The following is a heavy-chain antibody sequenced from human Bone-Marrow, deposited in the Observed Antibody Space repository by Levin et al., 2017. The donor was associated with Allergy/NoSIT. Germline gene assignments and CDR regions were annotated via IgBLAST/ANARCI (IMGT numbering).Heavy chain of an antibody. CDR3: TRLAAAALDY. CDR2: IRKKGNSYTT. Sequence: PGGSLRLSCAASGFTFSDHYMDWVRQAPGKGLEWVGRIRKKGNSYTTEYAASVKGRFTISRDDSKNSLYLQMNSLKTEDTAVYFCTRLAAAALDYWGQGTLVTVSS. V-gene: IGHV3-72*01. CDR1: GFTFSDHY. J-gene: IGHJ4*02. D-gene: IGHD2-15*01.